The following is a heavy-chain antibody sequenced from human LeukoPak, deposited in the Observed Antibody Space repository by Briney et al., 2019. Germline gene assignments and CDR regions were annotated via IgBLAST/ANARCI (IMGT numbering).Heavy chain of an antibody. CDR3: VRREWNDYGGRTLRH. Sequence: GGSLRLSCAASRFTFSSYWMHWVRQAPGKVLLWVSRINGEGSSAYYADSVKGRFTISRDNAYNTLYLQMNSLRDEDTAVYYCVRREWNDYGGRTLRHWGQGTLVTLSS. J-gene: IGHJ4*02. V-gene: IGHV3-74*01. D-gene: IGHD4-23*01. CDR2: INGEGSSA. CDR1: RFTFSSYW.